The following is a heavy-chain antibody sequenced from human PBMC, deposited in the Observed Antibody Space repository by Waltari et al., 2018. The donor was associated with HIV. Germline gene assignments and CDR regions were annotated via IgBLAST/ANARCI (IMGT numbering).Heavy chain of an antibody. CDR2: ISWNSGSI. CDR3: AKDITRSGWSGGDY. D-gene: IGHD6-19*01. CDR1: GFTFDDYA. V-gene: IGHV3-9*01. J-gene: IGHJ4*02. Sequence: EVQLVESGGGLVQPGRSLRLSCAASGFTFDDYAMHWVRQAPGKGLEWVSGISWNSGSIGYADSVKGRFTISRDNAKNSLYLQMNSLRAEDTALYYCAKDITRSGWSGGDYWGQGTLVTVSS.